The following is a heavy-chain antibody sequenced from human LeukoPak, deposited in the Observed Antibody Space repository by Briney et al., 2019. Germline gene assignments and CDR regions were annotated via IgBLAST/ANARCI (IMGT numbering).Heavy chain of an antibody. D-gene: IGHD4/OR15-4a*01. J-gene: IGHJ4*02. CDR3: ARVSLVLTGDY. CDR1: GFTFSSYG. Sequence: GGSLRLSCAASGFTFSSYGMHWVRQAPGKGLEWVAVISYDGSNKYYADSVKGRFTISRDNSKNTLYLQMDSLRAEDTAVYYCARVSLVLTGDYWGQGTLVTVSS. CDR2: ISYDGSNK. V-gene: IGHV3-30*03.